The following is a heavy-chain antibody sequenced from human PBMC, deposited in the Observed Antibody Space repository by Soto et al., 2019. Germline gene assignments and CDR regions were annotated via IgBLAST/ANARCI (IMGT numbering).Heavy chain of an antibody. V-gene: IGHV4-59*08. CDR3: ARQLGCSGGSCPNWFDP. Sequence: SETLSLTCTVSGGSISSYYWSWIRQPPGKGLEWIGYIYYSGSTNYNPSLKSRVTISVGTSKNQFSLKLSSVTAAGTAVYYCARQLGCSGGSCPNWFDPWGQGTLVTVSS. CDR2: IYYSGST. D-gene: IGHD2-15*01. J-gene: IGHJ5*02. CDR1: GGSISSYY.